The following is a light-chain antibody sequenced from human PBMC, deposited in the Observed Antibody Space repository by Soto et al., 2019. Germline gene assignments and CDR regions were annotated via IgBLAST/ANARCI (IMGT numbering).Light chain of an antibody. J-gene: IGKJ5*01. Sequence: EIVLTQSPATLSFSPGERATLSCRASQSVSSYLAWYQQKPGQAPRLLIYDASNRATGIPARFSGSGSGTEFTLTISSLQPDDFATYYCQQYNTYSTFGQGTRLEV. V-gene: IGKV3-11*01. CDR2: DAS. CDR3: QQYNTYST. CDR1: QSVSSY.